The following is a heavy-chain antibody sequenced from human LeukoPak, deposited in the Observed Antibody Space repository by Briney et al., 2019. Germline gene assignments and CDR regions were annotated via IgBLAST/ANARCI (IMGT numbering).Heavy chain of an antibody. J-gene: IGHJ4*01. V-gene: IGHV5-51*01. D-gene: IGHD6-13*01. CDR1: GYSFSDEW. CDR2: IYPGDSDT. Sequence: HGESLKISCKGSGYSFSDEWIGWLRQMPGKGLEWMGNIYPGDSDTRYSPSFQGQVTISADKSINTAYLQWSSLRASDTVMYYCARRFSSSWYFDYWGLGTPVTVSS. CDR3: ARRFSSSWYFDY.